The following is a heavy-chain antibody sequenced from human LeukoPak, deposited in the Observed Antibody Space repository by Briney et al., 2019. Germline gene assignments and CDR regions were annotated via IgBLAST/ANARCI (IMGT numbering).Heavy chain of an antibody. V-gene: IGHV3-30*07. CDR3: AKSSIMFAAGRLGSIDF. Sequence: GGSLRLSCAASGFTFTNYAIQWVRQAPGKGLEWVAVISYDGANIYYGDSVKGRFTISRDNSKNTLYLQMSSLRAEDTAVYYCAKSSIMFAAGRLGSIDFWGQGTLVTVSS. J-gene: IGHJ4*02. D-gene: IGHD6-25*01. CDR1: GFTFTNYA. CDR2: ISYDGANI.